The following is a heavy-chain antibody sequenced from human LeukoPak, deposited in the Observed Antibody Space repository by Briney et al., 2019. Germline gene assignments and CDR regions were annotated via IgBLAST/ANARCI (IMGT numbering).Heavy chain of an antibody. J-gene: IGHJ4*01. CDR2: ISSSGSNT. CDR1: EFTYG. D-gene: IGHD1-1*01. Sequence: GGSLRLSCAASEFTYGMNWVRQAPGKGLECVSAISSSGSNTYYADSVKGRFSLSRDNSMNTLYLQLNSLRTEDTAMYYCARDLSGHWTYDYWGQGTLVTVSS. CDR3: ARDLSGHWTYDY. V-gene: IGHV3-21*01.